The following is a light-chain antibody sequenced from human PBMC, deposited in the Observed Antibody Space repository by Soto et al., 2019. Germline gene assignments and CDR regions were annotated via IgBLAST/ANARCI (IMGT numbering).Light chain of an antibody. V-gene: IGLV2-8*01. CDR2: EVS. CDR3: SSYAGSNVV. J-gene: IGLJ2*01. CDR1: SSDVGTYNY. Sequence: QAVVTQPPSASGSPGQSVTISCTGTSSDVGTYNYVSWYQKHPGKAPKLMIYEVSKRPSGVPDRFSGSKSGNTASLTVSGLQTEDEADYYCSSYAGSNVVFGGGTKLTVL.